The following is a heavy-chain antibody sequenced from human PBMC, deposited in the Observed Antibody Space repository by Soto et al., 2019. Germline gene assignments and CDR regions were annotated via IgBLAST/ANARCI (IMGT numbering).Heavy chain of an antibody. V-gene: IGHV5-10-1*01. Sequence: GESLKISCKGSGYRFTSYWISWVRQMPGKGLERMGRIDPSDSYTNYSPSFQGHVTISADKSISTAYLQWSSLKASDTAMYYCARPGEYCSGGSCYITDDYWGQGTLVTVSS. CDR1: GYRFTSYW. J-gene: IGHJ4*02. CDR3: ARPGEYCSGGSCYITDDY. CDR2: IDPSDSYT. D-gene: IGHD2-15*01.